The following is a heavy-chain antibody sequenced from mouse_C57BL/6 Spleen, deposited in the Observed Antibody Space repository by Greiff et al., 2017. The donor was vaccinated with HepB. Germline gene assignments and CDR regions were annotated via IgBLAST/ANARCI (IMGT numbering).Heavy chain of an antibody. J-gene: IGHJ1*03. CDR3: ARWGDYEDFDV. D-gene: IGHD2-4*01. Sequence: EVKLQESGGDLVKPGGSLKLSCAASGFTFSSYGMSWVRQTPDKRLEWVATISSGGSYTYYPDSVKGRFTISRDNAKNTLYLQMSSLKSEDTAMYYCARWGDYEDFDVWGTGTTVTVSS. CDR1: GFTFSSYG. V-gene: IGHV5-6*01. CDR2: ISSGGSYT.